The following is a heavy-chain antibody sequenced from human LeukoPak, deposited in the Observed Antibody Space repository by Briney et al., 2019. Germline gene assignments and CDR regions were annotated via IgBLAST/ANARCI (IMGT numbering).Heavy chain of an antibody. J-gene: IGHJ4*02. D-gene: IGHD5-12*01. CDR2: IKEDGSER. Sequence: XVRQAPGKGLEWVANIKEDGSERYYVDSVKGRFTISRDDSKNTAYLQMNSLKTEDTAVYYCTSRGDIWTNFDYWGQGTLVTVSS. CDR3: TSRGDIWTNFDY. V-gene: IGHV3-7*03.